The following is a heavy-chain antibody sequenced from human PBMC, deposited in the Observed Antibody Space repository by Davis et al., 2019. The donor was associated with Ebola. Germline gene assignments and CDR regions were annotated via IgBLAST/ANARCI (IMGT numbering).Heavy chain of an antibody. J-gene: IGHJ4*02. CDR1: GFTSSSYA. CDR3: AKAEYDYIWGSYPVGDY. V-gene: IGHV3-23*01. CDR2: ISGRGGST. D-gene: IGHD3-16*02. Sequence: GGSLRLSCAASGFTSSSYAMSWVRQAPGKGLEWVSAISGRGGSTYYADSVKGRLTISRDNSKNTLYLQMNSLRAEDTAVYYCAKAEYDYIWGSYPVGDYWGQGTLVTVSS.